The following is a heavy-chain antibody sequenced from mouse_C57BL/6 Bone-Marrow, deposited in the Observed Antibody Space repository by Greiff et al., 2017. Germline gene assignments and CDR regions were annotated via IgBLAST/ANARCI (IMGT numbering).Heavy chain of an antibody. CDR3: ASRHYYGSSGDY. CDR1: GYAFSSSW. D-gene: IGHD1-1*01. Sequence: VQLQQSGPELVKPGASVKISCKASGYAFSSSWMNWVKQRPGKGLEWIGRIYPGDGATNYNGKFKGKATLTADKSSSTAYMQLSSLTSEDSAVYFCASRHYYGSSGDYWGQGTTLTVSS. J-gene: IGHJ2*01. CDR2: IYPGDGAT. V-gene: IGHV1-82*01.